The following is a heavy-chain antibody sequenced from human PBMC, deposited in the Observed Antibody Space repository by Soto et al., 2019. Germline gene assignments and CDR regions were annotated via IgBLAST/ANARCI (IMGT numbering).Heavy chain of an antibody. CDR3: ARHDPDIVVVPAAIDY. Sequence: QLQLQESGPGLVKPSETLSLTCTVSGGSISSSSYYWGWIRQPPGKGLEWIGSIYYSGSTYYNPSLKSRVTISVDTSKNQFSLKLSSVTAADTVVYYCARHDPDIVVVPAAIDYWGQGTLVTVSS. CDR2: IYYSGST. CDR1: GGSISSSSYY. V-gene: IGHV4-39*01. J-gene: IGHJ4*02. D-gene: IGHD2-2*01.